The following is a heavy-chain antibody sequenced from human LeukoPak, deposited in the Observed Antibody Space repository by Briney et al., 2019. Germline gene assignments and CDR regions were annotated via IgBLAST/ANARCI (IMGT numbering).Heavy chain of an antibody. J-gene: IGHJ4*02. D-gene: IGHD1-26*01. CDR2: ISSSGSTI. CDR3: VREAAATLFDY. CDR1: GFTFSSYW. V-gene: IGHV3-48*04. Sequence: SGGSLRLSCAASGFTFSSYWMHWVRQAPGKGLEWVSYISSSGSTIYYADSVKGRFTISRDNAKNSLYLQMNSLRAEDTAVYYCVREAAATLFDYWGQGTLVTVSS.